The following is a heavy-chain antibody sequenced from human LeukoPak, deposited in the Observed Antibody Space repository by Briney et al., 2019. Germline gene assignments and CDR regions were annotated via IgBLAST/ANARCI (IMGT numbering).Heavy chain of an antibody. CDR3: AREDGTAMDNAFDI. Sequence: GGSLRLSCAASGFTFSSYSMNWARQAPGKGLEWVSSISSSSIYIYYADSVKGRLTISRDNAKNSLYLQMNSLRAEDTAVYYCAREDGTAMDNAFDIWSQGTMVTVSS. J-gene: IGHJ3*02. D-gene: IGHD5-18*01. V-gene: IGHV3-21*01. CDR1: GFTFSSYS. CDR2: ISSSSIYI.